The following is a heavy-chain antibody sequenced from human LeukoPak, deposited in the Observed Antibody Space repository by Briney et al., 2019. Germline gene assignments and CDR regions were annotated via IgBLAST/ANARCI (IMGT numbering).Heavy chain of an antibody. CDR1: GYTFTSYG. D-gene: IGHD6-19*01. CDR2: ITGYNGNT. CDR3: ARGGPIAVAGTGISWFDP. Sequence: VASVKVSCEASGYTFTSYGISWVRQAPGQGLEWMGWITGYNGNTHYAQNFQGRVTMTRNTSISTAYMELSSLRSEDTAVYYCARGGPIAVAGTGISWFDPWGQGTLVTVSS. J-gene: IGHJ5*02. V-gene: IGHV1-18*01.